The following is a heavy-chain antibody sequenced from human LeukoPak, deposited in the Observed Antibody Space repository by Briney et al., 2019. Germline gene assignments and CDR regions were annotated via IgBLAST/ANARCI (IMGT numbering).Heavy chain of an antibody. CDR3: AKDGLTGYYLDY. V-gene: IGHV3-30*18. Sequence: PGRSLRLSCAASGFTFSSYGMHWVRQAPGKGLEWVAVISYDGSNKYYADSVKGRFTISRDNSKNTLYLQMNSLRAEDTAVYYCAKDGLTGYYLDYWGQGTLVTVSS. D-gene: IGHD3-9*01. CDR1: GFTFSSYG. CDR2: ISYDGSNK. J-gene: IGHJ4*02.